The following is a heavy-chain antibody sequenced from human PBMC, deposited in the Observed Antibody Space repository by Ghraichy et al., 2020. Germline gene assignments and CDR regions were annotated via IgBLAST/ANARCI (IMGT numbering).Heavy chain of an antibody. D-gene: IGHD3-9*01. CDR1: GYTLSDNY. CDR3: ARERVKPTYYFDSSASDH. V-gene: IGHV1-2*02. J-gene: IGHJ4*02. CDR2: INPKSGDT. Sequence: ASVKVSCKASGYTLSDNYIHWVRQAPGQGLEWMGWINPKSGDTNYAERFQGRVTMTTEKSIGTAYMELRRLRFDDTAVYYCARERVKPTYYFDSSASDHWGQGTLVTVS.